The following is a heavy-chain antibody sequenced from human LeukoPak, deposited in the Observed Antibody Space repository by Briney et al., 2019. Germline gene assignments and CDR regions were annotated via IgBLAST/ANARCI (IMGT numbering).Heavy chain of an antibody. D-gene: IGHD4-17*01. CDR3: ASPATVDAFDI. Sequence: SETLSLTCAVYGGSFSGYYWSWIRQPPGKGLEWIGEINHSGSTNYNPSLKSRVTISVDTSKNQFSLKLSSVTAADTAVYYCASPATVDAFDIWGQGTMVTVSS. V-gene: IGHV4-34*01. CDR1: GGSFSGYY. J-gene: IGHJ3*02. CDR2: INHSGST.